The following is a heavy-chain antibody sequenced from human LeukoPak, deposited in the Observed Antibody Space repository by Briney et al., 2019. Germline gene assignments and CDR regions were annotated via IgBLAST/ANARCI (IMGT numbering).Heavy chain of an antibody. V-gene: IGHV1-2*02. Sequence: ASVKVSCKASGYAFTGYYMHWVRQAPGQGLEWMGWINPNNGGTNYAQKFQGRVTMTRDTSISTAYMELSRLRSDDTAVYYCARRRLRLGELLDCWGQGTLVTVSS. CDR1: GYAFTGYY. J-gene: IGHJ4*02. D-gene: IGHD3-16*01. CDR3: ARRRLRLGELLDC. CDR2: INPNNGGT.